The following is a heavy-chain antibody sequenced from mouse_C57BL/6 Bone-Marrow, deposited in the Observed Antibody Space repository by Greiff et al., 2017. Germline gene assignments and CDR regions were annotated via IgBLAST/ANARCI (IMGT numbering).Heavy chain of an antibody. V-gene: IGHV1-55*01. CDR1: GYTFTSYW. D-gene: IGHD1-1*01. CDR3: ARDYYGSSYEDYFDY. J-gene: IGHJ2*01. CDR2: IYPGSGST. Sequence: VQLQESGAELVKPGASVKMSCKASGYTFTSYWITWVKQRPGQGLEWIGDIYPGSGSTNYNEKFKSKAALTVDTSSSTAYMQLSSLTSEDSAVYYCARDYYGSSYEDYFDYWGQGTTLTVSS.